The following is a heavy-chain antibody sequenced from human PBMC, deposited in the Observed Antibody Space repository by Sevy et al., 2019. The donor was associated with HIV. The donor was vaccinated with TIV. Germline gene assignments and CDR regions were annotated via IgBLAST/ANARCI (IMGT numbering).Heavy chain of an antibody. CDR1: GFTFSSHG. CDR3: AKEGMPSGHRLLWFSELLCQFDC. V-gene: IGHV3-30*18. D-gene: IGHD3-10*01. Sequence: GGSLRLSCAASGFTFSSHGMHWVRQAPGKGLEWVAVISYDGSQKYYADSIKGRFTIASYNSRNTLYLQMNGLRPEDTVLYYCAKEGMPSGHRLLWFSELLCQFDCWGQGTLVTVSS. J-gene: IGHJ4*02. CDR2: ISYDGSQK.